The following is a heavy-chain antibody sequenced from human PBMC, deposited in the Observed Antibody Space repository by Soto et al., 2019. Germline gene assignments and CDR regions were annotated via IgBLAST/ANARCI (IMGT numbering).Heavy chain of an antibody. CDR3: ARVRRDGSGSYTIDY. CDR2: IHYSGST. D-gene: IGHD3-10*01. V-gene: IGHV4-59*01. Sequence: SETLSLTCTVSGGSISSYYWSWIRQPPGKGLEWIGYIHYSGSTNYNPSLKSRVTISVDTSKNQFSLKLSSVTAADTAVYYCARVRRDGSGSYTIDYWGQGTLVTVSS. CDR1: GGSISSYY. J-gene: IGHJ4*02.